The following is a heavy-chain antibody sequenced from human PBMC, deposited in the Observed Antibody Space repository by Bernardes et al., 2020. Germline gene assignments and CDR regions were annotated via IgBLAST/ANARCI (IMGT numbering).Heavy chain of an antibody. CDR3: ARAHSSGWFTFDY. Sequence: SLRLSCAASGFTFSSYAMHWVRQAPGKGLEWVAVISSDGSKTYNADSEKGRFTISRDNSKNTLYLQMSSLRPEDTAFYYCARAHSSGWFTFDYWGQGTLVTVSS. J-gene: IGHJ4*02. V-gene: IGHV3-30*04. CDR1: GFTFSSYA. D-gene: IGHD6-19*01. CDR2: ISSDGSKT.